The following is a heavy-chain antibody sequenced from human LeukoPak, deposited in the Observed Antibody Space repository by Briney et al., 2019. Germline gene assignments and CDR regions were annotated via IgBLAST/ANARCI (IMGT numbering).Heavy chain of an antibody. CDR1: GITFSTYW. CDR2: INQNGGET. D-gene: IGHD3-3*01. V-gene: IGHV3-7*01. J-gene: IGHJ4*02. CDR3: AKAPVTIFGDRGGYFDY. Sequence: GGSLRLSCAASGITFSTYWMTWVRQAPGKGLEWVANINQNGGETYYVDSVKGRFTISRDNAKNSLYLQMNSLRAEDTAVYYCAKAPVTIFGDRGGYFDYWGQGTLVTVSS.